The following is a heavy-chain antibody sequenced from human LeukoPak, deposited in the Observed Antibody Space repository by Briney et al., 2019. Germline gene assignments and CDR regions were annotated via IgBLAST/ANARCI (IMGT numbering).Heavy chain of an antibody. D-gene: IGHD3-10*01. CDR2: IGSSGSYI. J-gene: IGHJ4*02. Sequence: PGGSLRLSCGASGFTFSRYSMNWVRQAPGKGLEWVSSIGSSGSYIYYADSVKGRFTISRDNSKNTLYLQMNSLRAEDTAVYYCARDLYGSGDYWGQGTLVTVSS. CDR1: GFTFSRYS. V-gene: IGHV3-21*04. CDR3: ARDLYGSGDY.